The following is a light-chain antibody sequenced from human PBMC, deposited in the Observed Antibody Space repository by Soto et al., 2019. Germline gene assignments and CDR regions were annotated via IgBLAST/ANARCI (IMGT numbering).Light chain of an antibody. Sequence: QSVLTQPASVSGSPGQSIAIFCIGTSSDIGSYNYVSWYQQHPGKAPKLMIYDVSNRPSGVSDRFSGSKSGNTASLTISGLQAEDEADYYCKSFTTSSTYVFGTGTKVTVL. CDR2: DVS. CDR3: KSFTTSSTYV. CDR1: SSDIGSYNY. J-gene: IGLJ1*01. V-gene: IGLV2-14*01.